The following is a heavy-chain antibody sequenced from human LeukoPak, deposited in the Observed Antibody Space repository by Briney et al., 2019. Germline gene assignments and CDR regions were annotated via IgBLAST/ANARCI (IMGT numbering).Heavy chain of an antibody. J-gene: IGHJ4*02. V-gene: IGHV4-4*02. CDR1: GDSITNTNW. D-gene: IGHD4-17*01. CDR2: IDHRGNT. Sequence: SGTLSLTCAVSGDSITNTNWWNWVRQPPGKGLEWIAEIDHRGNTNYNPSLKSRVTISADKSKNQFSLKLNSVTAADTAVYYCARGYGPCYWGQGTLVTVSA. CDR3: ARGYGPCY.